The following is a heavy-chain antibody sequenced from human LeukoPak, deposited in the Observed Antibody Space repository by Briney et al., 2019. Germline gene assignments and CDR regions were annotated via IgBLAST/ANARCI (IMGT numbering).Heavy chain of an antibody. CDR2: INHSGDT. Sequence: PSETLSLTCVVSGDPFSNYYWSWVRQSPTQGLEWMGEINHSGDTKYNPSIKSRVATSTAASKNSLSRIRTSVAAADTAVEYCTGAVAGHPDWGKGTLVTVS. CDR1: GDPFSNYY. V-gene: IGHV4-34*01. CDR3: TGAVAGHPD. J-gene: IGHJ4*02. D-gene: IGHD6-19*01.